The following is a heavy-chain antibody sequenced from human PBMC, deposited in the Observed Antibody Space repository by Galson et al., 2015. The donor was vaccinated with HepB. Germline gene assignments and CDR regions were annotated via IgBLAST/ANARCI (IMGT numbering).Heavy chain of an antibody. Sequence: SVKVSCKASGGTFSSYAISWVRQAPRQGLEWMGGIIPIFGTANYAQKFQGRVTITADESTSTAYMELSSLRSEDTAVYYCAREKGIAAAVSFDYWGQGTLVTVSS. CDR2: IIPIFGTA. CDR1: GGTFSSYA. D-gene: IGHD6-13*01. J-gene: IGHJ4*02. V-gene: IGHV1-69*13. CDR3: AREKGIAAAVSFDY.